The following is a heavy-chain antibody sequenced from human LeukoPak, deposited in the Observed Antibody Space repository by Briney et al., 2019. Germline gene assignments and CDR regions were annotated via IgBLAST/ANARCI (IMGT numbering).Heavy chain of an antibody. D-gene: IGHD3-22*01. V-gene: IGHV1-8*01. CDR3: ARAPYVPTYYYDSSGYYFFYY. Sequence: ASVKVSCKASGYTFTSYDINWVRQATGQGLEWMGWMNPNSGNTGYAQKFQGRVTMTRNTSISTAYMELSSLRSEDTAVYYCARAPYVPTYYYDSSGYYFFYYWGQGTLVTVSS. CDR1: GYTFTSYD. J-gene: IGHJ4*02. CDR2: MNPNSGNT.